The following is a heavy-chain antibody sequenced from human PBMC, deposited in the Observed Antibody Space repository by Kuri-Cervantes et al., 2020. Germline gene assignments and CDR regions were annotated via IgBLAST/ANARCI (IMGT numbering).Heavy chain of an antibody. CDR2: IYSGGST. J-gene: IGHJ6*02. Sequence: GGSPKIPCAASGFIVSSNYVSWVRQAPGKGLEWDSVIYSGGSTYYADSVGGRFTISRDKSKNTLYLQMNSLRAEDTAVYYCARDWHSSSWYPDYYYYYGMDVWGQGTMVTVSS. CDR1: GFIVSSNY. CDR3: ARDWHSSSWYPDYYYYYGMDV. D-gene: IGHD6-13*01. V-gene: IGHV3-53*05.